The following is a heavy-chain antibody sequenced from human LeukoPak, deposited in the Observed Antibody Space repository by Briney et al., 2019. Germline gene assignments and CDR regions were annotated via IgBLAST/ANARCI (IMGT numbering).Heavy chain of an antibody. Sequence: GGSLRLSCAASGFTFSSYGMHWVRQAPGKGLEWVAVISYDGSNKYYADSVKGRFTISRDNSKNTLYLQMNSLRAEDTAVYYCAKDGYYYDSSGSFDYWGQGTLVTVSS. J-gene: IGHJ4*02. V-gene: IGHV3-30*18. CDR2: ISYDGSNK. CDR1: GFTFSSYG. D-gene: IGHD3-22*01. CDR3: AKDGYYYDSSGSFDY.